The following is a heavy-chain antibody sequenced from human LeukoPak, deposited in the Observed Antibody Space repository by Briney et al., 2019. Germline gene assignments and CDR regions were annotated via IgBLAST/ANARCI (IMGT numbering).Heavy chain of an antibody. CDR2: IYSGGST. D-gene: IGHD6-19*01. CDR3: ARVPYSSGWYFDY. CDR1: GFTVSSNY. Sequence: GVSLRLSCAASGFTVSSNYMSWVRQVPGKGLEWVSVIYSGGSTYYADSVKGRFTISRDNSKNTLYLQMNRLGGEDTAVYYCARVPYSSGWYFDYWGQGTLVTVSS. V-gene: IGHV3-53*01. J-gene: IGHJ4*02.